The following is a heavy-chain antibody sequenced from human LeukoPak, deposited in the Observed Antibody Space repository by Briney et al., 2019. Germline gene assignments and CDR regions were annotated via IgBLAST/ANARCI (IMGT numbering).Heavy chain of an antibody. D-gene: IGHD1-1*01. V-gene: IGHV1-69*04. CDR2: IIPILGIA. CDR3: ARVQLERPYYYYGMDV. J-gene: IGHJ6*02. Sequence: SVKVSCKASGGTFSSYAISWVRQAPGQGLEWMGRIIPILGIANYAQKFQGRVTITADKSTSTAYMELSSLRSEDTAVYYCARVQLERPYYYYGMDVWGQGTTVTVSS. CDR1: GGTFSSYA.